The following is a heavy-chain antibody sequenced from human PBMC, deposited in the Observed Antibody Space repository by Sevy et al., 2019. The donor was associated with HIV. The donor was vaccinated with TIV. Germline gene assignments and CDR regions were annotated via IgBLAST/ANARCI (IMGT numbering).Heavy chain of an antibody. D-gene: IGHD6-19*01. V-gene: IGHV3-23*01. CDR1: GFSFSTYA. CDR3: ARVLAVAGYYFDY. J-gene: IGHJ4*02. CDR2: ISGSGTST. Sequence: GGSLRLSCAASGFSFSTYAMTWVRQAPGKGLEWVSGISGSGTSTYYTDSVKGRFTISRDNSKNTLYLQMNSLRAEDTAVYYCARVLAVAGYYFDYWGQGTLVTVSS.